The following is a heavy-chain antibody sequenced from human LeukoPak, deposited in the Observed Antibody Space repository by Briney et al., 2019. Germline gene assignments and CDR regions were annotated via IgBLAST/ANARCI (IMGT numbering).Heavy chain of an antibody. CDR1: GFTFSSYA. D-gene: IGHD3-10*01. CDR2: VSGSGGST. CDR3: AKDLEGGSGSYFFDY. J-gene: IGHJ4*02. V-gene: IGHV3-23*01. Sequence: PGGSLRLSCAASGFTFSSYAMSWVRQAPGKGLEWVSGVSGSGGSTYYADSVKGRFTISRDNSKNTLYLQMNSLRAEDTAVYYCAKDLEGGSGSYFFDYWGQGTLVTVSS.